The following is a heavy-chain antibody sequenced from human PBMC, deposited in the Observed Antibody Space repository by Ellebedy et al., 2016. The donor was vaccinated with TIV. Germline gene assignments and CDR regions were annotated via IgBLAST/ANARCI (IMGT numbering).Heavy chain of an antibody. J-gene: IGHJ6*02. V-gene: IGHV1-2*02. D-gene: IGHD5-18*01. CDR1: GYTFTAYY. Sequence: AASVKVSCKASGYTFTAYYMHWVRQAPGQGLEWMGWINPYSGGTNLPQNFQGRVTMTRDRSISTAYMELSRLRSDDTAVYYCARERDASMASYYYYGMDVWGQGTTVTVSS. CDR3: ARERDASMASYYYYGMDV. CDR2: INPYSGGT.